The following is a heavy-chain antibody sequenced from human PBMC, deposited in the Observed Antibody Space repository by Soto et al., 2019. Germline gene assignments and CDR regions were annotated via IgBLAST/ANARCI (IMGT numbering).Heavy chain of an antibody. Sequence: GGSLRLSCAASGFTFSSYWMTWVRHAPGKGLEWVASIKQDGSEKYYVDSVRGRFTMSRDNAKNSLYLQMNSLRAEDTAVYYCARVVGATQMDFDYWGQGTLVTVSS. J-gene: IGHJ4*02. V-gene: IGHV3-7*01. CDR1: GFTFSSYW. CDR2: IKQDGSEK. CDR3: ARVVGATQMDFDY. D-gene: IGHD1-26*01.